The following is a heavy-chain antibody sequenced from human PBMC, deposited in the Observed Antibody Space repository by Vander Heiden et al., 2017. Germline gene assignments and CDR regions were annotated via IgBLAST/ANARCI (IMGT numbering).Heavy chain of an antibody. CDR3: ARTSPYSSSWHGGAFDI. CDR1: GGSISSSSYY. D-gene: IGHD6-13*01. CDR2: IYYSGST. Sequence: QLQLQESGPGLVKPSETLSLTCTVSGGSISSSSYYWGWIRQPPGKGLEWIGSIYYSGSTYYNQSLKSRVTISVDTSKNQFSLKLSSVTAADTAVYYCARTSPYSSSWHGGAFDIWGQGTMVTVSS. J-gene: IGHJ3*02. V-gene: IGHV4-39*01.